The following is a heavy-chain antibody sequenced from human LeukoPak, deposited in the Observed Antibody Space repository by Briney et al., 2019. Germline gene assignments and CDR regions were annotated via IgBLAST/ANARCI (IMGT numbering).Heavy chain of an antibody. V-gene: IGHV3-7*01. CDR1: GFTFSNYW. CDR2: INKDGSET. CDR3: VRPELPGWSVLYDF. D-gene: IGHD2-15*01. Sequence: PGGSLRLSCAASGFTFSNYWMSWVRQAPGKGLEWVANINKDGSETYYADSVKGRFTMSRDNAKNSLDLQMNSLRAEDTAVYYCVRPELPGWSVLYDFWGQGTLVTASS. J-gene: IGHJ4*02.